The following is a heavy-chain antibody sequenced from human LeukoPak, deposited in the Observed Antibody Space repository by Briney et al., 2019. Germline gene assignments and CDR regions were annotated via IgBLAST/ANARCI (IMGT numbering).Heavy chain of an antibody. V-gene: IGHV3-23*01. J-gene: IGHJ4*02. CDR3: AKDLVFSGDILTGYALY. D-gene: IGHD3-9*01. Sequence: GGSLRLSCAASGFTVSSNYMSWIRQAPGKGLEWVSAISGSGGSTYCADSVKGRFTISRDNSKNTLYLQMNSLRAEDTAVYYCAKDLVFSGDILTGYALYWGQGTLVTVSS. CDR2: ISGSGGST. CDR1: GFTVSSNY.